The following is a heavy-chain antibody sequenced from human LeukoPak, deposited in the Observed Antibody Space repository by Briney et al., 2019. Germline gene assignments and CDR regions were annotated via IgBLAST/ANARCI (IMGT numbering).Heavy chain of an antibody. V-gene: IGHV3-23*01. CDR1: GFTFSSYA. CDR3: AKVVSNDWDFYYYYGMDV. CDR2: ISGSGGST. Sequence: GGSLRLSCAASGFTFSSYAMSWVRQAPGKGLEWVSAISGSGGSTYYADSVKGRFTISRDNSKNTLYLQMNSLRAEDTAVYYCAKVVSNDWDFYYYYGMDVWGQGTTVTVSS. J-gene: IGHJ6*02. D-gene: IGHD3-16*01.